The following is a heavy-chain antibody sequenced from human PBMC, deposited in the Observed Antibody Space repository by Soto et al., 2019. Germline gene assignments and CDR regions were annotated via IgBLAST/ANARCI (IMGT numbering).Heavy chain of an antibody. CDR1: GFTFSMYV. D-gene: IGHD2-15*01. J-gene: IGHJ3*02. Sequence: EVQLLESGGGLVQPGGSLRLSCAASGFTFSMYVMNWVRQAPGKGLEWVSGVSDIGAATYYADSVKGSFTISKDNTKNTLYLQIYSIRVEDTSLYYCAKDYGGNQIRDAFDIWGQGTMDTVSS. V-gene: IGHV3-23*01. CDR2: VSDIGAAT. CDR3: AKDYGGNQIRDAFDI.